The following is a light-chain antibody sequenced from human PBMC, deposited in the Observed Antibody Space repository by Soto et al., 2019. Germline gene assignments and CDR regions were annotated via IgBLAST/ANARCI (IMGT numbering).Light chain of an antibody. V-gene: IGLV2-23*03. Sequence: QSVLTQPASVSGSPGQSITISCTGSSSDVGSYNLVSWYQQHPGKAPKLMIYEGSKRPSGVSNRFSASKSGNTASLTISGLQAEDEADYYCCSYACSRIFFGGGTKLTVL. CDR2: EGS. J-gene: IGLJ2*01. CDR1: SSDVGSYNL. CDR3: CSYACSRIF.